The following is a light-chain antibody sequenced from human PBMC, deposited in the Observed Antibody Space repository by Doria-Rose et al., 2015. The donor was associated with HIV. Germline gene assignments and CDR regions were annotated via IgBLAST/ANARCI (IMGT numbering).Light chain of an antibody. CDR2: DGS. CDR1: QSFSSTY. Sequence: TQSPGTLSLSPGERATLSCRASQSFSSTYLAWYHQKPGQAPSLVIYDGSTRATGIPDRFSASGSGTDFTLTINRVEHEDFALYYCHQYGASWTFGQGTKVEI. J-gene: IGKJ1*01. CDR3: HQYGASWT. V-gene: IGKV3-20*01.